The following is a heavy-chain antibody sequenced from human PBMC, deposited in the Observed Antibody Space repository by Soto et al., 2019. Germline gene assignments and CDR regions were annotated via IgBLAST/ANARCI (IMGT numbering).Heavy chain of an antibody. Sequence: QVQLVQSGAEVKKPGSSVNVSCKTSGGTFGNSAVTWVRQAPGQVLEWLGGIVPMFGTANYAQKFQGRVTITADESTITAYMELNSLKPDDTAVYYCARDGDPQSAFWSGPLGGGRFDPWGQGTLVTVSS. V-gene: IGHV1-69*12. D-gene: IGHD3-3*01. CDR1: GGTFGNSA. CDR3: ARDGDPQSAFWSGPLGGGRFDP. CDR2: IVPMFGTA. J-gene: IGHJ5*02.